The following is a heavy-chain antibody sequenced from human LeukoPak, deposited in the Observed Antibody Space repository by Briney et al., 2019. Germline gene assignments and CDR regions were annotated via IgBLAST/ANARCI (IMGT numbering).Heavy chain of an antibody. V-gene: IGHV1-69*05. CDR1: GGTFSSYA. CDR2: IIPIFGTA. Sequence: SVKVSCKASGGTFSSYAISWVRQAPGQGLEWMGRIIPIFGTANYAQKFQGRVTITTDESTSTAYMELSSLRSEDTAVYYCARDGIQLGARAFDIWGQGTMVTVSS. J-gene: IGHJ3*02. D-gene: IGHD5-18*01. CDR3: ARDGIQLGARAFDI.